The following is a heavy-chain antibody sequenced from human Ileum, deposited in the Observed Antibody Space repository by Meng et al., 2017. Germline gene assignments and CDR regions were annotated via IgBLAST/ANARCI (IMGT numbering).Heavy chain of an antibody. J-gene: IGHJ4*02. D-gene: IGHD3-10*01. CDR1: GFTFSNYW. CDR2: INSDGSAA. CDR3: VRDNFGVDY. V-gene: IGHV3-74*01. Sequence: EVQLLESGGGLVQPGGSLRLSCAASGFTFSNYWMHWVRQAPGKGLVWVSQINSDGSAATYADSVKGRFTTSRDNAKNTLYLQMSSLGAEDTAVYYCVRDNFGVDYWGLGTLVTVSS.